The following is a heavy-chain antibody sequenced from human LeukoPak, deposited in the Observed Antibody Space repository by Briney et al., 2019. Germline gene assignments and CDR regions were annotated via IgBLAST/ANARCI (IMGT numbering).Heavy chain of an antibody. Sequence: GGSLRLSCAASGFSVRDFWMAWVRQAPGKGLEWVAHIKEDRTADYYVDSVKGRFSISKNDGKNSLHLQMNSLRVEDTAVYYCVRGGWELDYWGQGTLVTVSS. CDR2: IKEDRTAD. D-gene: IGHD4-23*01. CDR1: GFSVRDFW. V-gene: IGHV3-7*01. J-gene: IGHJ4*02. CDR3: VRGGWELDY.